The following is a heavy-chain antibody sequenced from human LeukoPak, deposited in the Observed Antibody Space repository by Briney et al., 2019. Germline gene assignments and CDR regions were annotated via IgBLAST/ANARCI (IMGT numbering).Heavy chain of an antibody. CDR1: GASLSTYY. J-gene: IGHJ6*03. CDR3: ARERRWLQYYMDV. CDR2: IFYSGGT. Sequence: KSSETLSLTCIVSGASLSTYYGTWLRQAPGKGLEWIGYIFYSGGTNYNSSLKSRVTLSIDTSKNQFSLELTSVTAADTAVYYCARERRWLQYYMDVWGKGTTVTISS. D-gene: IGHD5-24*01. V-gene: IGHV4-59*01.